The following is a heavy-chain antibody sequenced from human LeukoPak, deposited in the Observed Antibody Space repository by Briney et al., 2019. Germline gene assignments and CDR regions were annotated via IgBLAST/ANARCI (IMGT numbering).Heavy chain of an antibody. CDR2: IWYDGSNK. CDR1: RFTFRSYG. J-gene: IGHJ4*02. D-gene: IGHD6-6*01. V-gene: IGHV3-33*01. Sequence: PGGSLRLSCAASRFTFRSYGMHWVRQAPGKGLEWVAVIWYDGSNKYYADSVKGRFTISRDNSKNTLYLQMNSLRAEDTAVYYCARDQAESSGFDYWGQGTLVTVSS. CDR3: ARDQAESSGFDY.